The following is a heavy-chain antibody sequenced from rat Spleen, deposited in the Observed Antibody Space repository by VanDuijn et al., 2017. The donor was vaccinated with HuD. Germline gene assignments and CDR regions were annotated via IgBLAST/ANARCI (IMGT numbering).Heavy chain of an antibody. CDR2: MWRGGST. CDR1: GFSLTDYS. D-gene: IGHD5-1*01. Sequence: QVQLMESGPGLVQPSETLSLTCTVSGFSLTDYSVHWVRQPPGKGLEWMGVMWRGGSTESNSALKSRLSISRDTSKNHISLRMNSLQSEDTATYHCARAPGNGYVMDAWGQGASVTVSS. V-gene: IGHV2-45*01. J-gene: IGHJ4*01. CDR3: ARAPGNGYVMDA.